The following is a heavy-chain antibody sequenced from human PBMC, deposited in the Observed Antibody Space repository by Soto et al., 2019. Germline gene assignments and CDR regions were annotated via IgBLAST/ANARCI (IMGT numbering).Heavy chain of an antibody. Sequence: QVQLEQSGAEVKKPGASVKVSCKASGYSFTSYDINWVRQATGQGLEWMGWMNPNSGDTGYAQKFQGRVTMTRNTSISTAYMELSSLRSEDTAVYYCARGGEDCSGGRRYLWFDPWGQGTLVTVSS. D-gene: IGHD2-15*01. CDR2: MNPNSGDT. CDR3: ARGGEDCSGGRRYLWFDP. V-gene: IGHV1-8*01. CDR1: GYSFTSYD. J-gene: IGHJ5*02.